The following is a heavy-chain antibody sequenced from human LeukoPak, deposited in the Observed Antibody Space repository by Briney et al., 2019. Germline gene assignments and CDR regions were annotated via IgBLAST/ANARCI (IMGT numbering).Heavy chain of an antibody. CDR1: GFTFDDYG. Sequence: GGSLRLSCAASGFTFDDYGMSWVRQAPGKGLEWVSGINWNGGSTGYADSVKGRFTISRDNAKNSLYLQMNSLRAEDTALYYCARALTHNWNYVGEYYLDYWGQGTLVTVSS. D-gene: IGHD1-7*01. V-gene: IGHV3-20*04. CDR3: ARALTHNWNYVGEYYLDY. J-gene: IGHJ4*02. CDR2: INWNGGST.